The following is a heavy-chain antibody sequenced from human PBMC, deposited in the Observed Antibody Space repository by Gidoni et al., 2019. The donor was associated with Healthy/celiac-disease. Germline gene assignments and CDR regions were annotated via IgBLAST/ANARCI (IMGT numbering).Heavy chain of an antibody. Sequence: WLRQHPGKGLEWIGYIYYSGSTYYNPSLKSRVTISVDTSKNQFSLKLSSVTAADTAVYYCARDSRYCSGGSCYSMDAFDIWGQGTMVTVSS. CDR3: ARDSRYCSGGSCYSMDAFDI. CDR2: IYYSGST. D-gene: IGHD2-15*01. J-gene: IGHJ3*02. V-gene: IGHV4-31*02.